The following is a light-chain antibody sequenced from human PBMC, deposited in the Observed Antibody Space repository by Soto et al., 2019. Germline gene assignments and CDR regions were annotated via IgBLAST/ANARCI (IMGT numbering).Light chain of an antibody. Sequence: DIQMTQSPSSLSASVGDRVIITCRTSQSVSSYFNWYQHKLEKAPKLLIYAASSLQSGVPSRFSGSGSGTVFTLTISSLQPEDFATYYCQRTYITPWTFGQGTKVDIK. CDR3: QRTYITPWT. CDR2: AAS. CDR1: QSVSSY. J-gene: IGKJ1*01. V-gene: IGKV1-39*01.